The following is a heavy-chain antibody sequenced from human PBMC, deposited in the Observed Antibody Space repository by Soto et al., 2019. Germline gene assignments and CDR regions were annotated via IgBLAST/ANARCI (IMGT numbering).Heavy chain of an antibody. CDR3: ARDGYCSSTSCQKDAFDS. V-gene: IGHV1-46*01. CDR1: GYSFTDYY. CDR2: INPSDGST. Sequence: GASVKVSCKASGYSFTDYYMHWVRQAPGQGPEWMGIINPSDGSTSYVQKLQGRVTMTRDTSTSTVYMELSSLRSEDTAVYYGARDGYCSSTSCQKDAFDSWGQGTMVTVSS. J-gene: IGHJ3*02. D-gene: IGHD2-2*03.